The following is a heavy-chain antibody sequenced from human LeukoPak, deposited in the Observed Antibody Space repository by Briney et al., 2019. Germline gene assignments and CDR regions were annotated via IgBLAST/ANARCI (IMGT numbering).Heavy chain of an antibody. CDR2: IYYSGST. CDR1: GGSFSGYY. Sequence: SETLSLTCAVYGGSFSGYYWSWIRQPPGKGLEWIGYIYYSGSTNYNPSLKSRVTISVDTSKNQFSLKLSSVTAADTAVYYCARGDSGSYPFDYWGQGTLVTVSS. CDR3: ARGDSGSYPFDY. V-gene: IGHV4-59*01. J-gene: IGHJ4*02. D-gene: IGHD1-26*01.